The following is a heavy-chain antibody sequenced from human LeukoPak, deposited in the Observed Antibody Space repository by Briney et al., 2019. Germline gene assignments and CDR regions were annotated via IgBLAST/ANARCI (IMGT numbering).Heavy chain of an antibody. J-gene: IGHJ4*02. CDR1: GYSISRGYY. V-gene: IGHV4-38-2*02. CDR2: IYHSGST. CDR3: ARSYYYDSSGYYPDY. Sequence: SETLSLTCTVSGYSISRGYYWGWIRQPPGKGLEWIGSIYHSGSTYYNPSLKSRVTISVDTSKNQFSLKLSSVTAADTAVYYCARSYYYDSSGYYPDYWGQGTLVTVSS. D-gene: IGHD3-22*01.